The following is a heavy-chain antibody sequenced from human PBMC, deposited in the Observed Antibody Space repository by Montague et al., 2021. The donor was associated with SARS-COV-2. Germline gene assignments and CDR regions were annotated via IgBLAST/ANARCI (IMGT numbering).Heavy chain of an antibody. D-gene: IGHD3-10*01. V-gene: IGHV4-34*01. J-gene: IGHJ6*03. CDR3: ARLRDGVVPSPILGVGPYYSYYCRDA. CDR1: GGSFSGYY. CDR2: INHGGST. Sequence: SETLSLTCAVYGGSFSGYYWNWIRQPPGKGLEWIGEINHGGSTKYSPSLKSRLTISADTSKNQFSLKLTSVAAADTAVYYCARLRDGVVPSPILGVGPYYSYYCRDAWGRGTTVTVSS.